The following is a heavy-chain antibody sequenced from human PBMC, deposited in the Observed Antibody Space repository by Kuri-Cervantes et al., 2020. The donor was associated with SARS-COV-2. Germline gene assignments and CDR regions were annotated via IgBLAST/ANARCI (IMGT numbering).Heavy chain of an antibody. CDR3: ARDSMTTRDFDY. D-gene: IGHD4-11*01. CDR2: LTNDGSDA. CDR1: GFTSSSYW. V-gene: IGHV3-74*01. Sequence: ETLSLTCVASGFTSSSYWMHWVRQAPGKGLVWVSRLTNDGSDAIFADSVKGRFTISRDNAKNMLYLYMNSLRADDTAVYYCARDSMTTRDFDYWGQGTLVTVSS. J-gene: IGHJ4*02.